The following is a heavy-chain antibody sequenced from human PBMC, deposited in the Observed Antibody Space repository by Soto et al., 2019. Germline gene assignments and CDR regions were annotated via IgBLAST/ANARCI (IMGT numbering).Heavy chain of an antibody. CDR2: IYHSGGT. CDR1: GASVSNGLC. CDR3: ARSYYASGSNDF. J-gene: IGHJ4*02. Sequence: SETLSLTCAVSGASVSNGLCWSWVRQPPGKGLEWIGEIYHSGGTNYNPSLKSRVSISIDRSKNQFSLKLSSVTAADTAVYYCARSYYASGSNDFWGQGTLVTVSS. V-gene: IGHV4-4*02. D-gene: IGHD3-10*01.